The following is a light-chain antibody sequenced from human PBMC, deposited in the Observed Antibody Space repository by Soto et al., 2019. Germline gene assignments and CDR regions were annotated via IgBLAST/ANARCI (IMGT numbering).Light chain of an antibody. CDR2: GAS. J-gene: IGKJ1*01. CDR3: QQYGSSPQT. Sequence: EIVLTQSPGTLSLYKGERAILSCRASQSVSSSYLAWYQQKPGQAPRLLIYGASSRATGIPDRFSGSGSGTDFTLTISRLEPEDFAVYYCQQYGSSPQTFGQGTKVDI. V-gene: IGKV3-20*01. CDR1: QSVSSSY.